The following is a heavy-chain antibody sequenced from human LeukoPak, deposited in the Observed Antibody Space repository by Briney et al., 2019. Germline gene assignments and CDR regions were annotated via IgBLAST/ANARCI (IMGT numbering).Heavy chain of an antibody. CDR3: AKAAGVKTFGEVIVSTHRPNIDY. D-gene: IGHD3-16*02. J-gene: IGHJ4*02. CDR2: ISYDGSYE. CDR1: GFTFSPYG. V-gene: IGHV3-30*18. Sequence: PGRSLRLSCAASGFTFSPYGVHWVRQAPGKGLEWVSVISYDGSYEYLADSVRGRFTISRDHSKNTLYLQMNSLRAEDTAVYYCAKAAGVKTFGEVIVSTHRPNIDYWGQGTLVIVSS.